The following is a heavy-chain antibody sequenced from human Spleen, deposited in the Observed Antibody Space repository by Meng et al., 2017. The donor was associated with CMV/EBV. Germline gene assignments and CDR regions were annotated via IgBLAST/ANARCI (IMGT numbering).Heavy chain of an antibody. CDR2: INHSGST. CDR3: ARGRDYYDSSGSLDY. J-gene: IGHJ4*02. CDR1: GGSFSGYY. V-gene: IGHV4-34*01. D-gene: IGHD3-22*01. Sequence: QGQLRQWGAGLLKPSETLSLTCAFYGGSFSGYYWSWIRQPPGKGLEWIGEINHSGSTNYNPSLKSRVTISVDTSKNQFSLKLSSVTAADTAVYYCARGRDYYDSSGSLDYWGQGTLVTASS.